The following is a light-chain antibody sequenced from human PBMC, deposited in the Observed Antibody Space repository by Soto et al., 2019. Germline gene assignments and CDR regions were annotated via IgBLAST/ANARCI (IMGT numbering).Light chain of an antibody. V-gene: IGLV1-44*01. Sequence: QSVLTQPPSASGTPGQRVTISCSGSSSNIGANPVNWYQQLPGTAPKLLIYNNDQRPSGVPDRFSASKSGTSASLAISALRSEDEADYYCEAWIDSLYGALFGGGTKLTVL. CDR3: EAWIDSLYGAL. CDR1: SSNIGANP. CDR2: NND. J-gene: IGLJ2*01.